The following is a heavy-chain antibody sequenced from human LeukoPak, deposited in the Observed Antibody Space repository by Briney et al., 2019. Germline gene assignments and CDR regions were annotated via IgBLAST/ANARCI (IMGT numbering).Heavy chain of an antibody. CDR2: ISSSSSYI. D-gene: IGHD6-19*01. V-gene: IGHV3-21*04. CDR3: AKVMRQWLVQEA. CDR1: GFTFSSYS. J-gene: IGHJ5*02. Sequence: GGSLRLSCAASGFTFSSYSMNWVRQAPGKGLEWVSSISSSSSYIYYADSVKGRFTISRDNSKNTLYLQMNSLRAEDTAVYYCAKVMRQWLVQEAWGQGTLVTVSS.